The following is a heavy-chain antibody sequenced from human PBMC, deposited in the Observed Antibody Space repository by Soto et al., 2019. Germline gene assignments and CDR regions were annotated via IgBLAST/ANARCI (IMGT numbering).Heavy chain of an antibody. V-gene: IGHV3-30-3*01. CDR3: AREANFYDTTGYSMFYFDY. J-gene: IGHJ4*02. D-gene: IGHD3-22*01. Sequence: TGGSLRLSCAASGFTFRTYTMHWVRQAPGKGLEWVSVISDDGGNKFFADSVKGRFTISRDNSKNMLYLQVNSLRAEDTAVYFCAREANFYDTTGYSMFYFDYWGQGTLVTVSS. CDR1: GFTFRTYT. CDR2: ISDDGGNK.